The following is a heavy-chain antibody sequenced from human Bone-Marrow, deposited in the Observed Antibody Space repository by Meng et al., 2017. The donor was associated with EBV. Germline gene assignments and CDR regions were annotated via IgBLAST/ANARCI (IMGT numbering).Heavy chain of an antibody. CDR3: ATYEMGGAGKGY. CDR1: GGSMSSGGYH. D-gene: IGHD6-19*01. V-gene: IGHV4-30-4*01. J-gene: IGHJ4*02. Sequence: VKLQGAAPGRSKPAQPLSLTCAVSGGSMSSGGYHWSWIRQPPGKGLEWIGYIDYSGRTYHNPSLKSRVTTSVDASNNQFSLKLSSVTAADTAVYYCATYEMGGAGKGYWGQGTLVTVSS. CDR2: IDYSGRT.